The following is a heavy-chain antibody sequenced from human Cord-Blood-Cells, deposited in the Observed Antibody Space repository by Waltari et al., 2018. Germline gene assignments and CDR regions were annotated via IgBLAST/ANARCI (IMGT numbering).Heavy chain of an antibody. V-gene: IGHV1-24*01. CDR3: ATSYNWGSRGLFDY. Sequence: QVQLVQSGAEVKKPGASVKGSCQVSGYTLTEFSIPWVRPAPGKGLEWMGGFDPEDGETIYAQKFQGRVTMTEDTSTDTAYMELSSLRSEDTAVYYCATSYNWGSRGLFDYWGQGTLVTVSS. J-gene: IGHJ4*02. CDR2: FDPEDGET. CDR1: GYTLTEFS. D-gene: IGHD7-27*01.